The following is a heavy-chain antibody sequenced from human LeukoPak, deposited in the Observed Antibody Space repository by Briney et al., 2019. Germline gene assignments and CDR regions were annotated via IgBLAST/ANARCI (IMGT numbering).Heavy chain of an antibody. CDR3: AKGVRITMVRGAFDI. J-gene: IGHJ3*02. Sequence: GGSLRLSCAASGFTFDDYAMHWVRQAPGKGLEWVSGITWNGGNTVYADSVKGRFTIPRDNAKNSLYLQMNSLRAEDTALYYCAKGVRITMVRGAFDIWGQGTMVTVSS. V-gene: IGHV3-9*01. CDR2: ITWNGGNT. D-gene: IGHD3-10*01. CDR1: GFTFDDYA.